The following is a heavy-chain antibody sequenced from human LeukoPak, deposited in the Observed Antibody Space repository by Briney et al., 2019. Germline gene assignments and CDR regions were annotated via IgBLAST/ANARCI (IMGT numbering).Heavy chain of an antibody. CDR1: GGSISSSDYY. D-gene: IGHD6-13*01. V-gene: IGHV4-39*01. CDR2: IYYSATSYYSGTS. CDR3: AIQEGSTWEYNCFDP. J-gene: IGHJ5*02. Sequence: SETLSVTCTVSGGSISSSDYYWGWIRQPPGKGLEWIGTIYYSATSYYSGTSYFNPSLKSRVTISVDTPKNQFSLKLSSVTAADTALYYCAIQEGSTWEYNCFDPGGQGTLVTVSS.